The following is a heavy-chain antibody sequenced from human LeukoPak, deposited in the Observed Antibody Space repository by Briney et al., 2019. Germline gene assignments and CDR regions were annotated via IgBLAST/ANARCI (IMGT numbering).Heavy chain of an antibody. D-gene: IGHD3-10*01. CDR1: GGSFSGYY. CDR3: ASRGGQLLAPLA. Sequence: SETLSLTCAVYGGSFSGYYWSWIRQPPGKGLEWIGEINHSGSTNYNPSLKSRVTISVDTSKNQFSLKLSSVTAADTAVYYCASRGGQLLAPLAWGQGTLVTVSS. J-gene: IGHJ4*02. CDR2: INHSGST. V-gene: IGHV4-34*01.